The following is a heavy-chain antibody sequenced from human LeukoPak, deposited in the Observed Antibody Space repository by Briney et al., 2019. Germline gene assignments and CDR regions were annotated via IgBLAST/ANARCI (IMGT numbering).Heavy chain of an antibody. J-gene: IGHJ6*03. Sequence: PGGSLRLSCAASGFTFSSYAMSWVRQAPGKGLEWVSGISGSGGSTYYADSEKGRFTISRDNSKNTLYLQMNSLRAEDTAVYYCAKVLSGAGLYYYYMDVWGKGTTVTVSS. CDR2: ISGSGGST. CDR3: AKVLSGAGLYYYYMDV. D-gene: IGHD6-25*01. CDR1: GFTFSSYA. V-gene: IGHV3-23*01.